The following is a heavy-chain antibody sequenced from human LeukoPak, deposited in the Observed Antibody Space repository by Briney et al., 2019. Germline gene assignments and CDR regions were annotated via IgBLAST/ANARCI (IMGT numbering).Heavy chain of an antibody. CDR1: GGSISSYY. CDR3: ARLMGDGYTNDAFDI. Sequence: SETLSLTCTVSGGSISSYYWSWIRQPPGKGLVWIGYIYYSGSTNYTPSLKSRVTISVDTSKNQFSLKLSSVTAADTAVYYCARLMGDGYTNDAFDIWGQGTMVTVSS. J-gene: IGHJ3*02. D-gene: IGHD5-24*01. V-gene: IGHV4-59*08. CDR2: IYYSGST.